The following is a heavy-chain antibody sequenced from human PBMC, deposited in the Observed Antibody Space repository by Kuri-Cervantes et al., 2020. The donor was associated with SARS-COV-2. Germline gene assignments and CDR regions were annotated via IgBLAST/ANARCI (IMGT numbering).Heavy chain of an antibody. CDR2: IIPIFGTA. Sequence: SVKVSCKASGGTFSSYAISWVRQAPGQGLEWMGGIIPIFGTANYAQKFQGRVTITADKSTSTAYMELSSLRSEDTAVYYCARDYYYDSSGYYYRSDYWGQGTLVTVSS. V-gene: IGHV1-69*06. D-gene: IGHD3-22*01. CDR3: ARDYYYDSSGYYYRSDY. CDR1: GGTFSSYA. J-gene: IGHJ4*02.